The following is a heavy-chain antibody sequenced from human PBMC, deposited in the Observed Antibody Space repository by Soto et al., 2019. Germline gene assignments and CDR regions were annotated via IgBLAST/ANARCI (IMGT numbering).Heavy chain of an antibody. CDR3: ARDRNFWSGYYAPYYYYYMDV. D-gene: IGHD3-3*01. CDR1: GFTFSSYA. CDR2: FSGSGDNT. Sequence: PGGSLRLSCAASGFTFSSYAMSWVRQAPGKGLEWVSSFSGSGDNTDYADSVKGRFTISRDNSKNTLYMQMNSLRAEDTAVYYCARDRNFWSGYYAPYYYYYMDVWGKGTTVTVSS. V-gene: IGHV3-23*01. J-gene: IGHJ6*03.